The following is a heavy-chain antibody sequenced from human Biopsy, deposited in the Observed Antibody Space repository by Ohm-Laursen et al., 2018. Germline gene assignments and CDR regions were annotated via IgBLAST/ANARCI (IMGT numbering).Heavy chain of an antibody. J-gene: IGHJ5*02. Sequence: SLRLSCAASGFTFSSHAMSWVRQAPGKGPECVSVINGSGGSTYYADPVKGRFTISRDNSRNTLYLQTNSLRADDTAMYYCARDLYDFCGGCPFDPWGQGTLVTVSP. D-gene: IGHD3-3*01. CDR1: GFTFSSHA. CDR3: ARDLYDFCGGCPFDP. V-gene: IGHV3-23*01. CDR2: INGSGGST.